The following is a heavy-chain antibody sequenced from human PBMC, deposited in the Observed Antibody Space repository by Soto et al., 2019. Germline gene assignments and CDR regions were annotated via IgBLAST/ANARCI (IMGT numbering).Heavy chain of an antibody. J-gene: IGHJ4*02. CDR1: GYTFTSYG. CDR3: ARGRTYYDFWSGYYNFSHFDY. CDR2: ISAYNGNT. Sequence: ASVKVSCKASGYTFTSYGISRVRQAPGQGLEWMGWISAYNGNTNYAQKLQGRVTMTTDTSTSTAYMELRSLRSDDTAVYYCARGRTYYDFWSGYYNFSHFDYWGQGTLVTVSS. V-gene: IGHV1-18*01. D-gene: IGHD3-3*01.